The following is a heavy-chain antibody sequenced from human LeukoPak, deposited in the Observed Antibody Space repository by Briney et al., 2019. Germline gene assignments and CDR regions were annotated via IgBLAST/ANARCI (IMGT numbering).Heavy chain of an antibody. J-gene: IGHJ4*02. Sequence: ASVKVSCKASGGTFSSYAISWVRQAPGQGLEWMGRIIPILGIANYAQKFQGRVTITADKSTSTAYMELSSLRSEDTAVYYCARDRLTVTTASLGYFDYWGQGTLVTVSS. CDR3: ARDRLTVTTASLGYFDY. D-gene: IGHD4-17*01. V-gene: IGHV1-69*04. CDR2: IIPILGIA. CDR1: GGTFSSYA.